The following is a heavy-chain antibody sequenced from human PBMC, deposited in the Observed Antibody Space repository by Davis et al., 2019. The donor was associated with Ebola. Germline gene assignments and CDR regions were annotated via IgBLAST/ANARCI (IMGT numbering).Heavy chain of an antibody. Sequence: PGGSLRLSCPASGFTFSSYWMHWVCQVPGKGLVWVSRINSDGSSTSYADSVKGRFTISRDNAKNTLYLQMNSLRAEDTAVYSCTRGDHVWGSYRAFDYWGQGTLVTVSS. J-gene: IGHJ4*02. CDR2: INSDGSST. D-gene: IGHD3-16*02. CDR3: TRGDHVWGSYRAFDY. CDR1: GFTFSSYW. V-gene: IGHV3-74*01.